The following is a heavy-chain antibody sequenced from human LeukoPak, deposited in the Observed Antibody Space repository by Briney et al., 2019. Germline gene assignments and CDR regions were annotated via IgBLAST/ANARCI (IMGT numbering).Heavy chain of an antibody. D-gene: IGHD2-2*01. J-gene: IGHJ4*02. CDR2: ISHDGNKR. V-gene: IGHV3-30*03. CDR1: QFTFSSYA. CDR3: ARLVVPAAPFDY. Sequence: GGSLRLSCAASQFTFSSYAMHWVRQAPGKGLEWVAVISHDGNKRFYADSVKGRFTVSRDNSKNTLYLQMNSLRAEDTAVYYCARLVVPAAPFDYWGQGTLVTVSS.